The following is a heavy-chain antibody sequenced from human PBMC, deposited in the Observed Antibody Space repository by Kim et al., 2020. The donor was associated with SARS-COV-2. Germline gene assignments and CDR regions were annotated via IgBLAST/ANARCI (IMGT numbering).Heavy chain of an antibody. J-gene: IGHJ4*02. CDR1: GGSISSGDYY. D-gene: IGHD4-4*01. Sequence: SETLSLTCTVSGGSISSGDYYWSWIRQPPGKGLEWIGYIYYSGSTYYNPSLKSRVTISVDTSKNQFSLKLSSVTAADTAVYYCARVLSLMATETFDYWGQGTLVTVSS. V-gene: IGHV4-30-4*01. CDR2: IYYSGST. CDR3: ARVLSLMATETFDY.